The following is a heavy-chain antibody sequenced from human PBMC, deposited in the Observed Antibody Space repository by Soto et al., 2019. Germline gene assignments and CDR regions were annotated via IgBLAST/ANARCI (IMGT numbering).Heavy chain of an antibody. Sequence: QVQLVESGGGVVQPGRSLRLSCAASGFTFSSYGMHWVRQAPGKGLEWVAVIWYDGSNKYYADSVKGRFTISRDNSKNTLYLQMNSLRAEDTAVYYCARLREYCTNGVCYPALDYWGQGTLVTVSS. CDR1: GFTFSSYG. CDR3: ARLREYCTNGVCYPALDY. V-gene: IGHV3-33*01. J-gene: IGHJ4*02. D-gene: IGHD2-8*01. CDR2: IWYDGSNK.